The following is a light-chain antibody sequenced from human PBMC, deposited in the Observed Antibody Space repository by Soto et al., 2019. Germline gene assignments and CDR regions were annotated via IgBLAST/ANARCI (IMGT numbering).Light chain of an antibody. CDR1: SSDVGAYNY. V-gene: IGLV2-8*01. J-gene: IGLJ3*02. Sequence: QSALTQPPSASGSPGQSVTISCTGSSSDVGAYNYVSWYQQHPGKAPKLMIYEVTKRPSGAPDRFSGSKSGNTASLTVSGLQAEDEADYYCSSYAGSNNLPFGGGTKLTVL. CDR3: SSYAGSNNLP. CDR2: EVT.